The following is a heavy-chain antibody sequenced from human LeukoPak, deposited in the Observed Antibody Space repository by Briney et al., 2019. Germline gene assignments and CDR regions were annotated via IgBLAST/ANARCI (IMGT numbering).Heavy chain of an antibody. J-gene: IGHJ5*02. CDR2: IYYSGST. D-gene: IGHD6-13*01. CDR3: AGGPPSSGFHGLAP. Sequence: SETLSLTCTVSGDSIISYYWSWIRQPPGKGLEWVGYIYYSGSTNYNPSLKSRVTMSVDTSMNQFSLKLRYVTAADTAVYYCAGGPPSSGFHGLAPWGQGPLVTVPS. V-gene: IGHV4-59*01. CDR1: GDSIISYY.